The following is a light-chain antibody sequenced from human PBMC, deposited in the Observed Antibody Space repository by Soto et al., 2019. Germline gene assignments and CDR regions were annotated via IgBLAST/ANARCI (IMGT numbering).Light chain of an antibody. CDR3: SSYTSSTDYV. CDR1: TSDFGFYNY. CDR2: EVT. Sequence: QSVLTQPASVSGSPGQSITISCTGTTSDFGFYNYVSWYQHHPGKAPKLLIYEVTNRHSGVSNRFSGSKSGNTASLTISGLQAEDEADYYCSSYTSSTDYVLGNGTKVTVL. J-gene: IGLJ1*01. V-gene: IGLV2-14*01.